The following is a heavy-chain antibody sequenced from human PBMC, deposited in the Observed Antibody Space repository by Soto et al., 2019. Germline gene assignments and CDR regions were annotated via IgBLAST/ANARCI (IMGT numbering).Heavy chain of an antibody. V-gene: IGHV3-13*01. CDR1: GFTFSSYD. CDR2: IGTAGDT. Sequence: GVLRLSCAASGFTFSSYDMHWVRQVTGKGLEWVSAIGTAGDTYYPGSVKGRFTIYRENAKNSLYLHMNSLRAGDTAVYYCARGKQLVRGFDYWGQGIPVTVSS. CDR3: ARGKQLVRGFDY. D-gene: IGHD6-6*01. J-gene: IGHJ4*02.